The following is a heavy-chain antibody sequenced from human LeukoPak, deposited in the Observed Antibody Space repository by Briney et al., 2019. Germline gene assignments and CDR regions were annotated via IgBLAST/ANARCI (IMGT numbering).Heavy chain of an antibody. V-gene: IGHV3-23*01. CDR2: ISGSGGST. CDR1: GFTFSSYA. Sequence: GGSLRLSCAASGFTFSSYAMSWVRQAPGKGLEWVSAISGSGGSTYYADSVKGRFTISRDNSKNTLYLQINSLRAEDTAVYYCAKDHYGGNPPTNAFDIWGQGTMVTVSS. J-gene: IGHJ3*02. D-gene: IGHD4-23*01. CDR3: AKDHYGGNPPTNAFDI.